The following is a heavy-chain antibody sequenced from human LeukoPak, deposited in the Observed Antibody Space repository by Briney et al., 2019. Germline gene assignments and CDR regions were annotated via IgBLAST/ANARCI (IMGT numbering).Heavy chain of an antibody. Sequence: GGSLRLSCAASGFTFSTYAMNWVRQAPGKGLEWISYISSNMGGTVYYADSVKDRFTISRDNANNSLHLQMNSLRGEDTALYYCARPRAPYCTNGICYVRDAFDIWGRGTAVTVST. J-gene: IGHJ3*02. V-gene: IGHV3-48*04. CDR3: ARPRAPYCTNGICYVRDAFDI. CDR1: GFTFSTYA. CDR2: ISSNMGGTV. D-gene: IGHD2-8*01.